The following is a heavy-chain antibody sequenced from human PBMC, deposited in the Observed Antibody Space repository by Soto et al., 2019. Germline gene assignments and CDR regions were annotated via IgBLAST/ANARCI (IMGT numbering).Heavy chain of an antibody. CDR3: TRGGTSATYWGLFEY. J-gene: IGHJ4*02. CDR2: INGDGITT. D-gene: IGHD7-27*01. CDR1: GFTFSNYW. V-gene: IGHV3-74*01. Sequence: GGSLRLSCAASGFTFSNYWTHWVRQAPGKGLVWVSRINGDGITTTYADFVKGRFTISRDNAKNTLYLQMDSLGADDTSVYYCTRGGTSATYWGLFEYGGQGALLTVCS.